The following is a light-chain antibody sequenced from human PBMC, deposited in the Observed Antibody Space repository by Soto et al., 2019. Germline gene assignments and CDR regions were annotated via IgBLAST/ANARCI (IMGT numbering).Light chain of an antibody. CDR2: GAS. J-gene: IGKJ4*01. Sequence: EIVMTQSPATLSVSPGERATLSCRASQSVSSNLAWYQQKPGQAPRLLIYGASARATGIPARFSGSGSGTEFTLTISSLQSEDFAVYYCQQYNNWPPAFGGGTKVYI. CDR1: QSVSSN. CDR3: QQYNNWPPA. V-gene: IGKV3-15*01.